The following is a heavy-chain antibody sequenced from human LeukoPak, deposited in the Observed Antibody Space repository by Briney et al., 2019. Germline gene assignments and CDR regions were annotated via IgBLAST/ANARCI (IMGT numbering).Heavy chain of an antibody. J-gene: IGHJ3*02. Sequence: GRSLRLSCAASGFTFSSYGMHWVRQAPGKGLEWVAVISYDGSNKYYADSVKGRFTISRDNSKNTLYLQMSSLRAEDTAVYYCAKDNHSGYTSYAFDIWGQGTMVTVPS. CDR2: ISYDGSNK. CDR1: GFTFSSYG. V-gene: IGHV3-30*18. CDR3: AKDNHSGYTSYAFDI. D-gene: IGHD3-9*01.